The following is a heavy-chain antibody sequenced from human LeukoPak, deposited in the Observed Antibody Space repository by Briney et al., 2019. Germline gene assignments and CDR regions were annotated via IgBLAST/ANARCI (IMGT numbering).Heavy chain of an antibody. D-gene: IGHD5-24*01. J-gene: IGHJ4*02. V-gene: IGHV5-51*01. CDR3: ARQDGDGFYYFDY. CDR1: GYSFTYYW. Sequence: PGESLKISCKGSGYSFTYYWIGWVRQMPGKGLEWMGLIYPVNSDTRHSPSFQGQVTISVDKSISTAYLQWSSLKASDTAVYYCARQDGDGFYYFDYWGQGTLVTVSS. CDR2: IYPVNSDT.